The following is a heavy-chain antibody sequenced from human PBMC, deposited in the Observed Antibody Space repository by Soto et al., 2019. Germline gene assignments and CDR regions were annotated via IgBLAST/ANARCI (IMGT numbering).Heavy chain of an antibody. D-gene: IGHD4-17*01. CDR1: GFPFDDHA. CDR2: ISWKSDVK. V-gene: IGHV3-9*01. J-gene: IGHJ4*02. CDR3: ARDPFRTVTTFDH. Sequence: EVELVESGGGLVQPGRSLRLSCAASGFPFDDHAMHWVRQVPGKGLEWVSGISWKSDVKGYAESVKGRFTISRDNAKNSLFLQMNSLRTEDTALYYCARDPFRTVTTFDHWGQGTLVTVSS.